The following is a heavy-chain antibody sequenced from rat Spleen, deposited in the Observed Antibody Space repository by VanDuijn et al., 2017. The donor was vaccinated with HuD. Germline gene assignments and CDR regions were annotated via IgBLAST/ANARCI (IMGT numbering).Heavy chain of an antibody. J-gene: IGHJ2*01. CDR2: IWSGGST. V-gene: IGHV2-45*01. CDR3: ARDRMDYCYYFDY. D-gene: IGHD1-6*01. CDR1: GFSLTSYS. Sequence: QVQLKESGPGLVQPSETLSLTCTVSGFSLTSYSVHWVRQPPEKGLEWMGAIWSGGSTDYNSALKSRLSISRDTSKSQVFLKMNSLQTEDTATYYCARDRMDYCYYFDYWGQGVMVTVSS.